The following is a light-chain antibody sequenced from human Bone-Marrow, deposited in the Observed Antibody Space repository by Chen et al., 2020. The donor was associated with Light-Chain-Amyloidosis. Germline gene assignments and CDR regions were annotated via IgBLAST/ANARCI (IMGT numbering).Light chain of an antibody. CDR3: CSYAGLYTLV. V-gene: IGLV2-23*02. J-gene: IGLJ2*01. CDR1: SSDVGNYNL. CDR2: EVT. Sequence: QSALTQPASVSGSPGQSITISCTGTSSDVGNYNLVSWYQHHPGKAPKLIVYEVTKRPPGVSPRFSGSKSGNTPSLTISGLQAEDEAHYYCCSYAGLYTLVFGGGTKLSVV.